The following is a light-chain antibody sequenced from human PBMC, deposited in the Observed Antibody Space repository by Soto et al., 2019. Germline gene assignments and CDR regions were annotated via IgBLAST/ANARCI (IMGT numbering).Light chain of an antibody. CDR3: SSYSSSRTLV. Sequence: QSVLTQPASVSGSPGQSITISCTGNSNDVGGYNYVSWYQQHPGKVPKLMIYEVSNRTSGVSNRFSGSKSGNTASLTISGLQAEDEADYYCSSYSSSRTLVFGGGTKGTVL. CDR2: EVS. V-gene: IGLV2-14*01. J-gene: IGLJ2*01. CDR1: SNDVGGYNY.